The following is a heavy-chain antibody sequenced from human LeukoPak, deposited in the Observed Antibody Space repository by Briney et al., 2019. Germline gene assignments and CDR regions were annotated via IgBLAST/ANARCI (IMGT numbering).Heavy chain of an antibody. Sequence: ASVKVSCKASGYTFTSYYMHWVRQAPGQGLEWMVIINPSGGSTSYAQKFQGRVTMTRDTSTSTVYMELSSLRSEDTAVCYCASGATINYYYYYMDVWGKGTTVTVSS. CDR3: ASGATINYYYYYMDV. J-gene: IGHJ6*03. CDR2: INPSGGST. D-gene: IGHD5-12*01. CDR1: GYTFTSYY. V-gene: IGHV1-46*01.